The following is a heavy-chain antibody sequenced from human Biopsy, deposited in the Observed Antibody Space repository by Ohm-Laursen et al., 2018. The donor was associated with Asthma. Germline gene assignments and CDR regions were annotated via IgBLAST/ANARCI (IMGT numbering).Heavy chain of an antibody. V-gene: IGHV4-31*03. Sequence: SQTLSLTCTVSGDSITSGGCCWHWIRQHPGKVLEWIGYIHYSGTSYFNPSLKSRVSFSRDTSKNQFSLRLSSVTAADTAMYYCARIPRRSGSYFVDYWGQGTLVTVSS. J-gene: IGHJ4*02. CDR3: ARIPRRSGSYFVDY. CDR1: GDSITSGGCC. CDR2: IHYSGTS. D-gene: IGHD3-22*01.